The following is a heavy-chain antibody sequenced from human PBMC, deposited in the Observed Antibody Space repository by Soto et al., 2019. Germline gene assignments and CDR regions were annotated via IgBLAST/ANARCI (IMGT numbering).Heavy chain of an antibody. Sequence: PGGSLRLSCEAFGFTFGRYWMHWVRQAPGKGLVWVARINNDGSSTNCADSVKGRFTISRDNAQNILYLQMNSLRAEDTAEYYCALGYCTNGICYRNGMDVWGQGTTVTVSS. J-gene: IGHJ6*02. CDR1: GFTFGRYW. D-gene: IGHD2-8*01. CDR3: ALGYCTNGICYRNGMDV. V-gene: IGHV3-74*01. CDR2: INNDGSST.